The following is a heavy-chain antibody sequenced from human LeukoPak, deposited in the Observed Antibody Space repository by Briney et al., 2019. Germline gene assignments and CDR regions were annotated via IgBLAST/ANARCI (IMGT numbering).Heavy chain of an antibody. Sequence: GGSLRLSCATSGFTFSAYSMIWVRQAPGKGLECLSYITSSSDSIHYADSVRGRFTVSRDNAKNSLYLQMNSLGDEDTAVYYCARDPGYSRPSSYGYFDHWGQGTLATVSS. CDR3: ARDPGYSRPSSYGYFDH. J-gene: IGHJ4*02. D-gene: IGHD1-26*01. V-gene: IGHV3-48*02. CDR1: GFTFSAYS. CDR2: ITSSSDSI.